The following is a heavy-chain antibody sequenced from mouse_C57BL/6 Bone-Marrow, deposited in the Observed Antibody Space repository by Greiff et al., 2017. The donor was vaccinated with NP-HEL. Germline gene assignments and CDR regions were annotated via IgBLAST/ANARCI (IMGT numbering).Heavy chain of an antibody. CDR3: VEYGSSY. D-gene: IGHD1-1*01. CDR2: IDPATGNT. Sequence: VQLQQSVAELVRPGASVKLSCTASGFNIKNTYMHWVKQRPEQGLEWIGSIDPATGNTKYASKFQGKATITENTSSNTAYLQLSSLTSEDAAIYDCVEYGSSYGGQGTTLTVSA. CDR1: GFNIKNTY. J-gene: IGHJ2*01. V-gene: IGHV14-3*01.